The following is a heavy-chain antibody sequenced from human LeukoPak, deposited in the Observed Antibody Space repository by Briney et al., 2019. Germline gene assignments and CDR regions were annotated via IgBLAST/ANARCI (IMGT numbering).Heavy chain of an antibody. Sequence: SETLSLTCTVSGGSVSSSIYYWDWIRQPPGKGLEWIGSIYHSGRTFYNPSPKSRVTISLDTSKNQFPLKLSSVTAADTAVYYCARRYSGYDYIDSWGQGTLVTVSS. J-gene: IGHJ4*02. CDR1: GGSVSSSIYY. CDR3: ARRYSGYDYIDS. D-gene: IGHD5-12*01. V-gene: IGHV4-39*01. CDR2: IYHSGRT.